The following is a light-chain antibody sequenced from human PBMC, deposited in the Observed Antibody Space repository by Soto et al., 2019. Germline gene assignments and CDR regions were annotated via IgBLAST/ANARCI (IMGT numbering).Light chain of an antibody. J-gene: IGLJ2*01. Sequence: QPVLTQPPSVSEAPWQRVTISCFGSRSNIGDNAVNWYQQVPGKAPKLLIYYDDLLPSGVSDRFSGSKSGTSASLAISGLQSEDEADYYCAVWDDSLNAVVFGGGTKVTVL. V-gene: IGLV1-36*01. CDR3: AVWDDSLNAVV. CDR2: YDD. CDR1: RSNIGDNA.